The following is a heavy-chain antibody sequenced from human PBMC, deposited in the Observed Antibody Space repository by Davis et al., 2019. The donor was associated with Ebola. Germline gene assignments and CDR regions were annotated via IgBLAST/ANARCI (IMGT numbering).Heavy chain of an antibody. V-gene: IGHV3-30*04. Sequence: PGGSLRLSCAASGFTFRNYAMHWVRQAPGKGLEWVAVVSHSEREKFYADSVKGRFTTSRDNAENKLYLQMNSLRAEDTAVYYCAREIVGMTIVTWYYYQGMDVWGQGSTVTVSS. D-gene: IGHD1-26*01. CDR1: GFTFRNYA. CDR3: AREIVGMTIVTWYYYQGMDV. J-gene: IGHJ6*02. CDR2: VSHSEREK.